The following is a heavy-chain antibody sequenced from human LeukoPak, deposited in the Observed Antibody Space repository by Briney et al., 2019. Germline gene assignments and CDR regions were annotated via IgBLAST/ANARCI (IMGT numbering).Heavy chain of an antibody. V-gene: IGHV1-2*02. CDR2: INPNSGDT. CDR1: GYTFTGYC. D-gene: IGHD6-13*01. CDR3: ARDRPHTDAWYEGRDY. Sequence: VASVKVSCKASGYTFTGYCMHWVRQAPGQGLEWKGWINPNSGDTNYAQKFRRRVTMTSDTSISTAYLELNRLTYDHTAVYYCARDRPHTDAWYEGRDYWGQGTLVTVSS. J-gene: IGHJ4*02.